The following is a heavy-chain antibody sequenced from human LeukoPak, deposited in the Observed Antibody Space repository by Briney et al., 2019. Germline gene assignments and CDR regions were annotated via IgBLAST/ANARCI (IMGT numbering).Heavy chain of an antibody. D-gene: IGHD2/OR15-2a*01. J-gene: IGHJ4*02. V-gene: IGHV2-5*02. CDR3: AHRRRENNVWYPFGY. CDR2: LYWDEDK. Sequence: SGPTLVKPTQTLTLTCTFSGFSLRTEGESVGWIRQPPGKALEWLAGLYWDEDKHYSSSLKTRLSITKDTSKNQVVLAMTNMDPADTATYYCAHRRRENNVWYPFGYWGQGIQVAVSS. CDR1: GFSLRTEGES.